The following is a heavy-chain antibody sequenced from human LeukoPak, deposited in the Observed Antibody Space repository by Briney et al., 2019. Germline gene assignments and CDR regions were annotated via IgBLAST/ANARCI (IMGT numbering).Heavy chain of an antibody. CDR3: ARDSYYGSGIPFYYYYYMDV. J-gene: IGHJ6*03. V-gene: IGHV3-21*01. CDR2: ISGSPSYI. CDR1: GFTFSTYN. Sequence: GGSLRLSCAASGFTFSTYNMNWVRQAPGKGLEWLSSISGSPSYIHYADSVKGRFTISRDNAKNSLYLQMNSLRAEDTAVYYCARDSYYGSGIPFYYYYYMDVWGKGTTVTVSS. D-gene: IGHD3-10*01.